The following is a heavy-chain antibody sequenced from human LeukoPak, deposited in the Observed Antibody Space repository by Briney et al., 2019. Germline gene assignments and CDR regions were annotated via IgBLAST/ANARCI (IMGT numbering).Heavy chain of an antibody. Sequence: SETLSLTCTVSGGSISSSSYYWGWIRRPPGKGLEWIGSIYYSGSTYYNPSLKSRVTISVDTSKNQFSLKLSSVTAADTAVYYCARRSGWYSAWGQGTLVTVSS. J-gene: IGHJ5*02. D-gene: IGHD6-19*01. CDR1: GGSISSSSYY. CDR3: ARRSGWYSA. CDR2: IYYSGST. V-gene: IGHV4-39*01.